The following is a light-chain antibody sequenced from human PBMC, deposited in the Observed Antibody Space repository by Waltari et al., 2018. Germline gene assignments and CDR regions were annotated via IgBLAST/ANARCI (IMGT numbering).Light chain of an antibody. V-gene: IGLV1-47*01. Sequence: QSVLTQPPSASGAPGQRVTISCSGSSSNIGSNSVYWYQQFPGTAPRLLIYRNFQGPSGVPERVYGSKSGTSAYRAISGLRSEDEADYYCAVWDDNLYGVVFGGGTKLTVL. CDR3: AVWDDNLYGVV. CDR1: SSNIGSNS. CDR2: RNF. J-gene: IGLJ2*01.